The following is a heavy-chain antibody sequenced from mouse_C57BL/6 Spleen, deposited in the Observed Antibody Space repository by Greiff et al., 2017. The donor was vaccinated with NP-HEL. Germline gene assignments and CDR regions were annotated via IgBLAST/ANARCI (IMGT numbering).Heavy chain of an antibody. CDR1: GFTFSDYG. J-gene: IGHJ3*01. D-gene: IGHD3-3*01. V-gene: IGHV5-15*04. Sequence: EVKLVESGGGLVQPGGSLKLSCAASGFTFSDYGMAWVRQAPRKGPEWVAFISNLAYSIYYADTVTGRFTISRENAKNTLYLEMSSLRSEDTAMYYCARGDGAYWGQGTLVTVSA. CDR2: ISNLAYSI. CDR3: ARGDGAY.